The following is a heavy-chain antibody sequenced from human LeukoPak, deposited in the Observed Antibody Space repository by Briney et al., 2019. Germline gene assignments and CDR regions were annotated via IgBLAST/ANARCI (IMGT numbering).Heavy chain of an antibody. CDR3: AREKYYPDAFDI. Sequence: ASVKVSCKASGGTFSSYAISWVRQAPGQGLEWMGGIIPIFGTANYAQRFQGRVTITTDESTSTAYMELSSLRSEDTAVYYCAREKYYPDAFDIWGQGTMVTVSS. CDR1: GGTFSSYA. CDR2: IIPIFGTA. V-gene: IGHV1-69*05. D-gene: IGHD3-10*01. J-gene: IGHJ3*02.